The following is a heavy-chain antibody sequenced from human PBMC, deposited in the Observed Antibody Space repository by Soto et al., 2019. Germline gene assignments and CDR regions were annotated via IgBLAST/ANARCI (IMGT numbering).Heavy chain of an antibody. V-gene: IGHV1-8*01. CDR1: GYTFTSYD. CDR3: ARGEYPLPSYYYYYYMDV. Sequence: GASVKVSCKASGYTFTSYDINWVRQATGQGLEWKGWMNPNSGNTGYAQKFQGRVTMTRNTSISTAYMELSSLRSEDTAVYYCARGEYPLPSYYYYYYMDVWGKGTTVTVSS. J-gene: IGHJ6*03. CDR2: MNPNSGNT.